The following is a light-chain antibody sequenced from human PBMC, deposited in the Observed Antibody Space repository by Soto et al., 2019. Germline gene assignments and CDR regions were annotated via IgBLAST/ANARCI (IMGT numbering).Light chain of an antibody. V-gene: IGKV1-5*03. J-gene: IGKJ4*01. CDR2: KAS. Sequence: DIQMTQSPSILSASVGDRVTITCRASQSIGSWLAWYQQKPGQAPNLLIYKASNLESGVPSWFSGSGSGTEFTLTISSLQPDDFATYYCQQYNSYPLTFGGGTKVEIK. CDR1: QSIGSW. CDR3: QQYNSYPLT.